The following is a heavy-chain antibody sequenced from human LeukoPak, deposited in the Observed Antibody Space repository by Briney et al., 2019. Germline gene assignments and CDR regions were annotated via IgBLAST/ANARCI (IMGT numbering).Heavy chain of an antibody. J-gene: IGHJ4*02. V-gene: IGHV1-46*01. CDR1: GYTFTSNY. D-gene: IGHD3-10*01. CDR2: INPSGGST. CDR3: ARRQGSQNDY. Sequence: ASVKVSFKASGYTFTSNYIYWVRQAPGQGLEWMGRINPSGGSTSYTQKFQGRVTMTRDTSTSTVYMELSSLRSEDTAVYYCARRQGSQNDYWGQGTLVTVSS.